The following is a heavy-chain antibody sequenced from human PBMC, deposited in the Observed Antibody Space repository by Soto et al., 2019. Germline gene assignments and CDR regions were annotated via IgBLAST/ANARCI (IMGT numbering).Heavy chain of an antibody. V-gene: IGHV3-33*01. CDR2: IWYDGSNK. J-gene: IGHJ4*02. Sequence: QVQLVESGGGVVQPGRSLRLSCAASGFTFSSYGMHWVRQAPGRGLEWVAVIWYDGSNKYYGDSVKGRFTISRDNSKNTLYLQMNSLRAEDTAVYYCARAPPEYYGSGSYEDRPCYWGQGTLVTVAS. CDR3: ARAPPEYYGSGSYEDRPCY. CDR1: GFTFSSYG. D-gene: IGHD3-10*01.